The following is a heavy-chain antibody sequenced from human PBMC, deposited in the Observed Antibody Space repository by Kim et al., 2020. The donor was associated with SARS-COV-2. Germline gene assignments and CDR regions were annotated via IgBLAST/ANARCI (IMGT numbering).Heavy chain of an antibody. J-gene: IGHJ4*02. CDR1: GFTFSRYW. CDR3: ASSIEAAGAFDY. V-gene: IGHV3-7*01. CDR2: LNEDGTER. Sequence: GGSLRLSCVVSGFTFSRYWMTWVRRAPGKGLEWVTNLNEDGTERYYVDSVRGRFAISRDNAENSLYLQMDSLRAEDTGVYYCASSIEAAGAFDYWGQGTLVTVSS. D-gene: IGHD6-13*01.